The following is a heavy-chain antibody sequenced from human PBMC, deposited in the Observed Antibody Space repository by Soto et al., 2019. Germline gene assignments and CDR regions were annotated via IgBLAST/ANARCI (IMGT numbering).Heavy chain of an antibody. CDR3: ARVGGAWYSDL. J-gene: IGHJ2*01. CDR2: IRQDGNEI. D-gene: IGHD3-10*01. CDR1: GFTFSTYY. V-gene: IGHV3-7*01. Sequence: EVQLVESGGDLVQPGGSLRLSCAAFGFTFSTYYMTWFRQAPGKGLEWVANIRQDGNEIYYLDSVRGRFTISRDNAKNSLFRQLKSLRAEETAVYYWARVGGAWYSDLWGRGTLVNVSS.